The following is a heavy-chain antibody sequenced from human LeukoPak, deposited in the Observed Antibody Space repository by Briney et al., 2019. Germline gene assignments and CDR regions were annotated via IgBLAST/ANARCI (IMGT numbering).Heavy chain of an antibody. D-gene: IGHD4-23*01. J-gene: IGHJ4*02. V-gene: IGHV4-4*07. CDR3: ARATPRYGGEFDY. CDR2: LYTSGST. Sequence: SETLSLTSSVSAGSISSNYWSWLRQPAGKGLEWIGRLYTSGSTNYNPSLKSRVTMSVDTSKNQFSLKLSSVTAADTAVYCCARATPRYGGEFDYWGQGTLVTVSS. CDR1: AGSISSNY.